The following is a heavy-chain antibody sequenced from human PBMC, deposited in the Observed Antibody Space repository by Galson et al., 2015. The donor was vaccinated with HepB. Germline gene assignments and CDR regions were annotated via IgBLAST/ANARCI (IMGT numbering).Heavy chain of an antibody. V-gene: IGHV3-33*06. J-gene: IGHJ6*02. CDR1: GFTFSSYG. D-gene: IGHD3-22*01. CDR3: AKGSEGEYYYDSSGYYHPAFYYYYGMDV. CDR2: IWYDGSNK. Sequence: LRLSCAASGFTFSSYGMHWVRQAPGKGLEWVAVIWYDGSNKYYADSVKGRFTISRDNSKNTLYLQMNSLRAEDTAVYYCAKGSEGEYYYDSSGYYHPAFYYYYGMDVWGQGTTVTVSS.